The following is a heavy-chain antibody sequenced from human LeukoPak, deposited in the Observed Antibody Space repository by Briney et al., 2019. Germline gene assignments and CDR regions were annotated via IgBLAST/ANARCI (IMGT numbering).Heavy chain of an antibody. V-gene: IGHV3-23*01. CDR2: ISGGGGST. CDR3: AKSDYYDSSGQSNIYFEY. D-gene: IGHD3-22*01. Sequence: PGGSLRLSCAASGFTFSSYDMSWVRQAPGKGLEWVSAISGGGGSTSYADSVKGRFTISRDNFKNTMYQQMNSLRAEDTAVYYCAKSDYYDSSGQSNIYFEYWGQGTLVTVSS. J-gene: IGHJ4*02. CDR1: GFTFSSYD.